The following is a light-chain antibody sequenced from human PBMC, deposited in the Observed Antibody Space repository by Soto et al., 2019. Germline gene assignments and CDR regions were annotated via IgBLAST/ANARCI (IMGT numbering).Light chain of an antibody. CDR3: QQRSNLPWT. CDR1: QSVSSSY. Sequence: EIVLTQSPGTLSLSPGERATLSCRASQSVSSSYLAWYQQKPGQAPRLLIYGASSRATGIPDRFSGSGSGTDFTLTISRLEPEDFAVYYCQQRSNLPWTFGQGTKVDI. V-gene: IGKV3D-20*02. CDR2: GAS. J-gene: IGKJ1*01.